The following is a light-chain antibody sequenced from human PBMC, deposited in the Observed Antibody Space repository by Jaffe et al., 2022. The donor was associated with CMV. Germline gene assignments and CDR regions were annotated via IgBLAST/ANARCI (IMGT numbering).Light chain of an antibody. V-gene: IGLV3-10*01. J-gene: IGLJ2*01. Sequence: SYELTQPPSVSVSPGQTARITCSGDALPKKYAYWYQQKSGQAPVLVIYEDSKRPSGIPERFSGSSSGTMATLTISGAQVEDEADYYCYSTDSSGNLGRVFGGGTKLTVL. CDR2: EDS. CDR1: ALPKKY. CDR3: YSTDSSGNLGRV.